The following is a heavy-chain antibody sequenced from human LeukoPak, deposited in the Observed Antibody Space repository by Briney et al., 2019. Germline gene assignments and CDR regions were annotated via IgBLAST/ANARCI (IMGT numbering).Heavy chain of an antibody. Sequence: SETQSLTCAVYGGSFSGYYWSWIRQPPGKGLEWIGEINHSGSTNYNPSLKSRVTISVDTSKNQFSLKLSSVTAADTAVYYCVFYGSGRAPFDYWGQGTLVTVSS. J-gene: IGHJ4*02. CDR2: INHSGST. CDR3: VFYGSGRAPFDY. D-gene: IGHD3-10*01. CDR1: GGSFSGYY. V-gene: IGHV4-34*01.